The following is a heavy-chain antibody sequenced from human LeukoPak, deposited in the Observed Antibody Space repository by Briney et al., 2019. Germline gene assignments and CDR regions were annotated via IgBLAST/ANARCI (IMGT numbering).Heavy chain of an antibody. Sequence: GGSLRLSCAASGFTFSNYWMHWVRQAPGKGLVWVSRINADGTNTHYADSVKGRFTISRDNSKNTLYLQMNSLRAEDTAVYYCARANYYDILTGYHDYWGQGTLVTVSS. CDR2: INADGTNT. J-gene: IGHJ4*02. V-gene: IGHV3-74*01. CDR3: ARANYYDILTGYHDY. D-gene: IGHD3-9*01. CDR1: GFTFSNYW.